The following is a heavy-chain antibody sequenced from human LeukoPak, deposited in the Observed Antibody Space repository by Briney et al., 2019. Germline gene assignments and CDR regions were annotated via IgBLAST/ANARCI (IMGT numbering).Heavy chain of an antibody. CDR1: GFTFSSYE. V-gene: IGHV3-48*03. CDR2: ISSSGSTI. Sequence: PGGSLRLSCAASGFTFSSYEMNWVRQAPGKGLEWVSYISSSGSTIYYADSVKGRSTISRDNAKNSLYLQMNSLRAEDTAVYYCAREGGSYYGRRYFDYWGQGTLVTVSS. D-gene: IGHD1-26*01. CDR3: AREGGSYYGRRYFDY. J-gene: IGHJ4*02.